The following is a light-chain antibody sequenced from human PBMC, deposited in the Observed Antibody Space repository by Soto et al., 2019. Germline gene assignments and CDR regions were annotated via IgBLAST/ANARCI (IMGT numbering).Light chain of an antibody. CDR1: QSIGIA. J-gene: IGKJ1*01. V-gene: IGKV3-11*01. CDR3: QQRTDRPPWT. Sequence: EIVLTQSPATLSLSPGERATLSCRASQSIGIAIAWYQHKPGQAPRLLIFDASQRATGIPARFRGSGSGTDVTLSISSLEPEDFAVYYCQQRTDRPPWTFGQGTKVESK. CDR2: DAS.